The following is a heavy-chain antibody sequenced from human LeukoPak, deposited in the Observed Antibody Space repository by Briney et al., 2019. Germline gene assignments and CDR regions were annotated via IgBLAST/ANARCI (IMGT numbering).Heavy chain of an antibody. CDR2: ISGSTSYI. CDR1: GLTLSSYS. Sequence: GGSLRLSCAASGLTLSSYSMNWVRQAPGKGLEWVSSISGSTSYIYYADSVKGRFTISRDDAKNLLYLDMNSLRAEDTAVYYCARGHTAVTRHFDFWGQGTLVTVSS. V-gene: IGHV3-21*01. J-gene: IGHJ4*02. D-gene: IGHD4-17*01. CDR3: ARGHTAVTRHFDF.